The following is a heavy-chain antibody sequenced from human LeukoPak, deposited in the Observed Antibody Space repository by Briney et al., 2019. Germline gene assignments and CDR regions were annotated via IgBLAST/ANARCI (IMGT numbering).Heavy chain of an antibody. CDR2: IWNDGSNT. V-gene: IGHV3-33*01. CDR1: GFIFSDYG. CDR3: ARDNAGLVKHLDAFDL. Sequence: PGRSLRLSCAASGFIFSDYGMHWVRQAPGKGLEWVAVIWNDGSNTYYGDSVKGLFTIYRDNSKNTVYLQMNSLRAEDTAVYYCARDNAGLVKHLDAFDLWGQGTMATVAS. J-gene: IGHJ3*01. D-gene: IGHD1-26*01.